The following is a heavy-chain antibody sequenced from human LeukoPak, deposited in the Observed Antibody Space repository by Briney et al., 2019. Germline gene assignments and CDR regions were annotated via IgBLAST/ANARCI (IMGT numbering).Heavy chain of an antibody. D-gene: IGHD6-13*01. CDR2: IYYSGST. Sequence: SETLSLTCTVSGGSISSYYWSWIRQPPGKGLEWIGYIYYSGSTYYNPSLKSRVTISVDTSKNQLSLKLSSVTAADTAVYYCARGGDSSSWPIDYWGQGTLVTVSS. J-gene: IGHJ4*02. V-gene: IGHV4-59*12. CDR3: ARGGDSSSWPIDY. CDR1: GGSISSYY.